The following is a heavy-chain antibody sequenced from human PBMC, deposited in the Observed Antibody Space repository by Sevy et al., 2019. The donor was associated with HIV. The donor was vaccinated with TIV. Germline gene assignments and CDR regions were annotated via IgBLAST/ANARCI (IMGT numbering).Heavy chain of an antibody. CDR2: ISPSSNTI. CDR1: GFTFSRYS. V-gene: IGHV3-48*01. Sequence: GGSLRLSCAASGFTFSRYSMNWVRQAPGKGLEWISYISPSSNTIRYADSVKGRLTLSRDNAENSLYLQMNSLRAEDTAVYYCARVGGNCGGDCYPDYWGQGTLVTVSS. CDR3: ARVGGNCGGDCYPDY. D-gene: IGHD2-21*02. J-gene: IGHJ4*02.